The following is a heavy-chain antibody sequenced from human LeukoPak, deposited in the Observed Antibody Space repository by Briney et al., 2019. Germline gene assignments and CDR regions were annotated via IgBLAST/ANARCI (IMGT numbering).Heavy chain of an antibody. CDR2: IYTSGST. CDR3: ARDRSCTNGVCYPGYFDY. V-gene: IGHV4-4*07. D-gene: IGHD2-8*01. J-gene: IGHJ4*02. CDR1: GGSISSYY. Sequence: SETLSLTCTVSGGSISSYYWSWIRQPAGKGLEWIGRIYTSGSTDYNPSLKSRVTMSVDTSKNQFSLKLSSVTAADTAVYYCARDRSCTNGVCYPGYFDYWGQGTLVTVSS.